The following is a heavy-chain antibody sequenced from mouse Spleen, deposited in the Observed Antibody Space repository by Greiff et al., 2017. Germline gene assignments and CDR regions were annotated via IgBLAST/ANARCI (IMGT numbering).Heavy chain of an antibody. CDR3: TSNYYFDY. J-gene: IGHJ2*01. CDR2: ISSGSSTI. CDR1: GFTFSDYG. Sequence: DVKLVESGGGLVKPGGSLKLSCAASGFTFSDYGMHWVRQAPERGLEWLAYISSGSSTIYYADTVKGRFTISRDNAKNTLFLQMTSLRSEDTAMYSCTSNYYFDYWGQGTTVTVSS. V-gene: IGHV5-17*01.